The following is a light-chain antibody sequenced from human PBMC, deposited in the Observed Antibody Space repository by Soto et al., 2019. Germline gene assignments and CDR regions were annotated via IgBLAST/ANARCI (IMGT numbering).Light chain of an antibody. CDR2: DVS. CDR1: QGISSA. V-gene: IGKV1-13*02. J-gene: IGKJ4*01. CDR3: QQFNSYPLT. Sequence: AIQLTQSPSSLSASVGDRVTITCRASQGISSALAWYQQKPGKAPKLLIYDVSSLETGAPSRFSGSGSGTEFTLTISSLKPEDFAAYYCQQFNSYPLTFGGGTRVEIK.